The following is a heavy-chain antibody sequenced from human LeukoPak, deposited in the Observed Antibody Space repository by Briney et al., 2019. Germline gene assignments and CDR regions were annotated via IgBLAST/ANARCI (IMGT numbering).Heavy chain of an antibody. CDR1: GGSISSGSYY. Sequence: SETLSLTCTVSGGSISSGSYYWSWLRQPTGKGLEWIGRIYTSGSTNCNPSLKSRVTISVDTSKNQFSLKLSSVTAADTAVYYCARTVFWSGYSYYFDYWGQGTLVTVSS. CDR2: IYTSGST. CDR3: ARTVFWSGYSYYFDY. J-gene: IGHJ4*02. D-gene: IGHD3-3*01. V-gene: IGHV4-61*02.